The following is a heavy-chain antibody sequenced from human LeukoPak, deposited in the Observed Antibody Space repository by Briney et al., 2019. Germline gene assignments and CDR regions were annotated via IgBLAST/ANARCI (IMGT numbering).Heavy chain of an antibody. V-gene: IGHV1-69*13. D-gene: IGHD6-13*01. J-gene: IGHJ6*02. Sequence: ASVKVSCMASGGTFSSYAISWVRQAPGQGLEWMGGIIPIFGTANYAQKFQGRVTITADESTSTAYMELSSLRSEDTAVYYCARSDSSWYRVYYYYGMDVWGQGTTVTVSS. CDR2: IIPIFGTA. CDR3: ARSDSSWYRVYYYYGMDV. CDR1: GGTFSSYA.